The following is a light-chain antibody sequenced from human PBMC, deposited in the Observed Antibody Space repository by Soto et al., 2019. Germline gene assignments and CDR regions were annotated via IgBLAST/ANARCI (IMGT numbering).Light chain of an antibody. CDR2: EVS. J-gene: IGLJ2*01. CDR1: SSDVGGYKY. Sequence: QSVLTQPASVSGSPGQSITISCTGTSSDVGGYKYVSWYQQHPDKAPKLIIFEVSNRPSGISSRFSGSKSGNTASLTISGLQAEDEADYYCSSYTSSSTLVVFGGGTKLTVL. CDR3: SSYTSSSTLVV. V-gene: IGLV2-14*01.